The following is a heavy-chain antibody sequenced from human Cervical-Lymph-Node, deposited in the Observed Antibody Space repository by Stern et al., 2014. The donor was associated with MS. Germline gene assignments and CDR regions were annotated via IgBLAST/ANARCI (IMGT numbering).Heavy chain of an antibody. CDR2: INNYNGYT. J-gene: IGHJ5*02. CDR3: ARVPRLGSKNFYDPSLGNWFDP. D-gene: IGHD3-16*01. CDR1: GFNFISYG. V-gene: IGHV1-18*01. Sequence: QDQLVQSGGEVKKPGASVKVSCKASGFNFISYGIAWVRQAPGHGLEWMGWINNYNGYTSYAQALQGRVTMTIVPSTITAYMELRSLRSDDTAVYYCARVPRLGSKNFYDPSLGNWFDPWGQGTLVTVSS.